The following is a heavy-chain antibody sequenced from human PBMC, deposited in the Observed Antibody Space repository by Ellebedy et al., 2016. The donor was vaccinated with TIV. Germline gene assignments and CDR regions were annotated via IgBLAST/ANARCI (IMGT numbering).Heavy chain of an antibody. J-gene: IGHJ4*02. CDR2: INDDGNI. CDR1: GGSFSDYI. Sequence: SETLSLTCDVYGGSFSDYIWSWIRQSPGKGLEWIGEINDDGNINYKSSLKSRVTISVDTSKNQFSLKLSSVTAADTAVYYCARVGIAVARDYYFDYWGQGTLVTVSS. D-gene: IGHD6-19*01. CDR3: ARVGIAVARDYYFDY. V-gene: IGHV4-34*01.